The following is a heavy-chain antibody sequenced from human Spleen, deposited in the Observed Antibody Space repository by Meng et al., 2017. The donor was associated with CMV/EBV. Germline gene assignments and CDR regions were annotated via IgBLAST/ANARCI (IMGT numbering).Heavy chain of an antibody. CDR1: GYSFTSYW. V-gene: IGHV5-51*01. CDR2: IYPGDSDT. J-gene: IGHJ4*02. D-gene: IGHD3-9*01. Sequence: GESLKISCKGSGYSFTSYWIGWVRQMPEKGLEWMGIIYPGDSDTRYSPSFQGQVTISADKSISTAYLQWSSLKASDTAIYYCTRRDILTGYNDYWGQGTLVTVSS. CDR3: TRRDILTGYNDY.